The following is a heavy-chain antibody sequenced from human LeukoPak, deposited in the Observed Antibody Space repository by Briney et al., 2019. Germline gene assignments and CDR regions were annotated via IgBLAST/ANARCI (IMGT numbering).Heavy chain of an antibody. Sequence: GGSLRPSCAASGFAFSSYAVSWVRQAPGKGLEWVSDISGSGGSTYYADSVKGRFTISRDNSKNTLYLQMNSLRAEDTAVYYCAKKYSTGLDPWGQGTLVTVSS. CDR1: GFAFSSYA. J-gene: IGHJ5*02. CDR2: ISGSGGST. CDR3: AKKYSTGLDP. V-gene: IGHV3-23*01. D-gene: IGHD1-26*01.